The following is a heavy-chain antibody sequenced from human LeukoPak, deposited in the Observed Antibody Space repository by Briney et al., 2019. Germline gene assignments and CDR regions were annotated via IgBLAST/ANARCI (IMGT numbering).Heavy chain of an antibody. D-gene: IGHD5-12*01. V-gene: IGHV3-7*01. Sequence: QPGGSLLLSCAASGFTFSNYWMTWVRPAPGKGLEWVAHINQDGSKEYYMDSVKARFTISRDNATNSLSLQMNSLRAEDTAVYYCVRDGGVSGYDLLDYWGQGTLVTVSS. CDR2: INQDGSKE. CDR1: GFTFSNYW. CDR3: VRDGGVSGYDLLDY. J-gene: IGHJ4*02.